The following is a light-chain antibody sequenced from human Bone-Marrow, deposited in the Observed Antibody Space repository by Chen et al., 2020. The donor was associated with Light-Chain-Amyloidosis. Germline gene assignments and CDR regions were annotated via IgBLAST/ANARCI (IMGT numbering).Light chain of an antibody. CDR2: DAS. Sequence: EIVLTQSPATLSSAPGERATLSCRASQSVSTYLAWYQHKPGQAPRLLIYDASYRANGIPARFSGGGSGTDFTLPLSSLEPEDFAGYYCQQRTGWPLLTFGGGTRVE. J-gene: IGKJ4*01. V-gene: IGKV3-11*01. CDR1: QSVSTY. CDR3: QQRTGWPLLT.